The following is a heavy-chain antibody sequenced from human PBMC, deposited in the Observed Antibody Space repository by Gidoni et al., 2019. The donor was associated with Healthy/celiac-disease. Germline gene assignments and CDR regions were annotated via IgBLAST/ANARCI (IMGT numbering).Heavy chain of an antibody. CDR1: GFTFSSYI. J-gene: IGHJ5*02. D-gene: IGHD3-3*01. Sequence: EVQLVESGGGLVKPGGSLRLSCAASGFTFSSYIMHWVPQAPGKGLEWVSSISSSSSYIYYADSVKGRFTISRDNAKNSLYLQMNSLRAEDTAVYYCAREGCDRYYDFWSGYCRGDWFDPWGQGTLVTVSS. CDR3: AREGCDRYYDFWSGYCRGDWFDP. CDR2: ISSSSSYI. V-gene: IGHV3-21*01.